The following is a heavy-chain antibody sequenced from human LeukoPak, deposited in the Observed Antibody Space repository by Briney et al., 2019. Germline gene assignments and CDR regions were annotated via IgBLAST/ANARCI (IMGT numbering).Heavy chain of an antibody. J-gene: IGHJ4*02. D-gene: IGHD5-18*01. CDR1: GFTFSSYA. CDR3: AKTYTAMVYFDY. V-gene: IGHV3-23*01. Sequence: PGGSLRLSCAASGFTFSSYAMSWVRQAPGKGLEWVSAISGSGGSTYYADSVKGRFTISRDNSKNTLYLQMNSLRAVDTAVYYCAKTYTAMVYFDYWGQGTLVTVSS. CDR2: ISGSGGST.